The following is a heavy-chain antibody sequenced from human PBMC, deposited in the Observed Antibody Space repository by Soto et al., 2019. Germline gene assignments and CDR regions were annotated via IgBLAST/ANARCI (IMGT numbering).Heavy chain of an antibody. CDR1: GFTFRSYW. J-gene: IGHJ6*02. D-gene: IGHD5-18*01. V-gene: IGHV3-74*01. CDR3: ARDRYTYGYGAMEV. Sequence: EVQLVESGGGLDQPGGSLRLSCAASGFTFRSYWMHWVRQAPGKGLLWVSRINSDESSTNYADSVKGRFTISRDNAKTTLYLQMNSPRAEDTAVYYCARDRYTYGYGAMEVWGQATTVTVSS. CDR2: INSDESST.